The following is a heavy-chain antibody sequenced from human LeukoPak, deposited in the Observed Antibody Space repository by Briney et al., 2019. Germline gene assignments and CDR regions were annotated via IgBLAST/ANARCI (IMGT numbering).Heavy chain of an antibody. CDR3: TTDGAVVGTNFDY. D-gene: IGHD1/OR15-1a*01. CDR1: GFTFSSYW. Sequence: GGSLRLSCAASGFTFSSYWMSWVRQAPGKGLEWVGRIKSKTDGGTTDYAAPVKGRFTISRDDSKNTLYLQMNSLKTEDTAVYYCTTDGAVVGTNFDYWGQGTLVTVSS. CDR2: IKSKTDGGTT. V-gene: IGHV3-15*01. J-gene: IGHJ4*02.